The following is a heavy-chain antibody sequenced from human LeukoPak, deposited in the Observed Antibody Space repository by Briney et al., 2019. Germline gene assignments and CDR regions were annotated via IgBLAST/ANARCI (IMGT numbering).Heavy chain of an antibody. V-gene: IGHV1-69*13. Sequence: VASVKVSCKASGGTFSSYAISWVRQAPGQGLEWMGGIIPIFGTANYAQKFQGRVTITADESTSTAYMELSSLRSEDTAVCYCARAATILGNWFDPWGQGTLVTVSS. CDR1: GGTFSSYA. J-gene: IGHJ5*02. CDR3: ARAATILGNWFDP. CDR2: IIPIFGTA. D-gene: IGHD5-12*01.